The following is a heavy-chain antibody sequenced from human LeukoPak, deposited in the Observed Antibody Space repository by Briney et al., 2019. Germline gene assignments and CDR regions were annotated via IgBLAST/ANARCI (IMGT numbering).Heavy chain of an antibody. CDR1: GFTFSSYA. V-gene: IGHV3-23*01. J-gene: IGHJ4*02. CDR3: AKEITVTTPPYYFDY. Sequence: GGSLRLSCEASGFTFSSYAMIWVRQAPGKGLEWVSAISGSGGSTYYADSVKGRFTISRDNSKNTLYLQMNSLRAEDTAVYYCAKEITVTTPPYYFDYWGQGTLVTVSS. D-gene: IGHD4-17*01. CDR2: ISGSGGST.